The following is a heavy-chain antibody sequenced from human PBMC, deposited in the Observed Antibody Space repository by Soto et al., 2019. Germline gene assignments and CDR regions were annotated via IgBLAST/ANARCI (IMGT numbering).Heavy chain of an antibody. CDR2: IDDSGTT. J-gene: IGHJ4*02. Sequence: QVQLQESGPGLVKPSDTLSLTCAVSGYSISSSNWWGWIRQPPGKGLEWIGYIDDSGTTYYNPSLKSRVTMSVDTSKNQFSLELTSVTAVDTAVYYCARREIQGPIDYWGQGTLVTVSS. D-gene: IGHD1-26*01. CDR1: GYSISSSNW. V-gene: IGHV4-28*01. CDR3: ARREIQGPIDY.